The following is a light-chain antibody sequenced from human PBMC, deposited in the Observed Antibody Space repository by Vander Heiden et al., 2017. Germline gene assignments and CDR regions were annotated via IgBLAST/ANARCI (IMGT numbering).Light chain of an antibody. Sequence: DIQMTQSPSSLSASVGDRVTITCRASQSISSYLNWYQQKPGKAPKLLIYAAPSLQSGVPSRFSGSGSGTDFTLTISRLQPEDFATYYCQQRDSTPQTFGQRTKLEIK. J-gene: IGKJ2*01. CDR1: QSISSY. CDR3: QQRDSTPQT. CDR2: AAP. V-gene: IGKV1-39*01.